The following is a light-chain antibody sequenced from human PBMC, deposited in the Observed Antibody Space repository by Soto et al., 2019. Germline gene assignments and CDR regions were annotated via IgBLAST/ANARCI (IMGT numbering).Light chain of an antibody. Sequence: EIVLTQSPGTLSLSPGERATRACRASQSVSSNYLPWYQQKPGQAPRHRIYGASSRATGIPDRLSGSGSGTDFTVTVSRLERGDFAVYYCQEYGSSSQMFGTGTKVEIK. CDR1: QSVSSNY. CDR2: GAS. J-gene: IGKJ1*01. CDR3: QEYGSSSQM. V-gene: IGKV3-20*01.